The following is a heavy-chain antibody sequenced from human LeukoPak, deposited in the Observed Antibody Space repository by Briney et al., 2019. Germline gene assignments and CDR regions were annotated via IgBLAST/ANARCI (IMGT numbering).Heavy chain of an antibody. CDR1: GLTFSSYN. Sequence: GGSLRLSCVASGLTFSSYNMNWVRQAPGKGLEWVSFISSSSNYIYYADSVKGRFTISRDNAKNSLLLQMNSLRAEDTAVYYCAGKGGYSSSWYRGYYYYYMDVWGKGTTVTISS. D-gene: IGHD6-13*01. CDR2: ISSSSNYI. CDR3: AGKGGYSSSWYRGYYYYYMDV. J-gene: IGHJ6*03. V-gene: IGHV3-21*01.